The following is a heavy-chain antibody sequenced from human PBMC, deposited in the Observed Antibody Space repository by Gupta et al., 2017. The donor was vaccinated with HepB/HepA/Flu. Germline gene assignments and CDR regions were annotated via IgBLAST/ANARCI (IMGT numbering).Heavy chain of an antibody. CDR2: ISSSSSTI. CDR1: GFTFSSYS. Sequence: EVQLVESGGGLVQPGGSLRLSCAASGFTFSSYSMTWVRQAPGKGLEWVSYISSSSSTIYYADSVKGRFTISRDNAKNSLYLQMNSLRDEDTAVYYCARDQGSGSDLGARWFDPWGQGTLVTVSS. J-gene: IGHJ5*02. V-gene: IGHV3-48*02. CDR3: ARDQGSGSDLGARWFDP. D-gene: IGHD1-26*01.